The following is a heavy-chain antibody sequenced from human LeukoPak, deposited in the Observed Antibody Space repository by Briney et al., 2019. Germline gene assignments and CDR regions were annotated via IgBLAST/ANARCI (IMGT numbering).Heavy chain of an antibody. D-gene: IGHD6-13*01. CDR2: VSGSGGST. J-gene: IGHJ4*02. Sequence: PGGSLRLSCAASGFTFSSYAMSWVRQAPGKGLEWVSAVSGSGGSTYYADSVKGRFTISRDNAKNSLYLQMNSLRAEDTAVYYCARDTGIAAAPAGYFDYWGQGTLVTVSS. CDR1: GFTFSSYA. CDR3: ARDTGIAAAPAGYFDY. V-gene: IGHV3-23*01.